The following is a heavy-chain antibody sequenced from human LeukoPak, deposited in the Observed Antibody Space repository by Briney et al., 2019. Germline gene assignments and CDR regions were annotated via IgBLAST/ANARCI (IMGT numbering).Heavy chain of an antibody. CDR2: IYYGGST. V-gene: IGHV4-59*01. CDR1: NDSISNYY. J-gene: IGHJ4*02. Sequence: KASETLSPTCTVSNDSISNYYWNWLRQPPGKGLEWIGYIYYGGSTNYNPSLKSRVTISVDTSKNQFSLKLSSVTAADTAVYYCARGGEGYPLPHYFDYWGQGTLVTVSS. D-gene: IGHD5-18*01. CDR3: ARGGEGYPLPHYFDY.